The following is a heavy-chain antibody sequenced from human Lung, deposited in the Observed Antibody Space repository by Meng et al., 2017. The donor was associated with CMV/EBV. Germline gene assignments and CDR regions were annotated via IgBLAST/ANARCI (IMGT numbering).Heavy chain of an antibody. CDR1: GFTFSDYY. CDR2: ISSSGSTI. V-gene: IGHV3-11*04. D-gene: IGHD2-2*01. J-gene: IGHJ6*02. CDR3: ARDLIVVAPAAPLDYYGMDV. Sequence: SXKISXXASGFTFSDYYMSWIRQAPGKGLEWVSYISSSGSTIYYADSVKGRFTISRDNAKNSLYLQMNSLRAEDTTVYYCARDLIVVAPAAPLDYYGMDVWGQGXTVTVSS.